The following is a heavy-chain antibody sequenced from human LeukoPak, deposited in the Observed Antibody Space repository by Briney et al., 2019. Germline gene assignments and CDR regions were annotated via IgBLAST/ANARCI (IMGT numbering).Heavy chain of an antibody. Sequence: SETLSLTCTVSGGSISSSSYYWDWIRQPPGRGLEWIGSIDYSGSTYYNPSLKTRVTISVDTSKNQCSRKLTSATTPYTALYYCGGRNFHSYGRAPDYWGQGTLVTVSS. J-gene: IGHJ4*02. V-gene: IGHV4-39*01. CDR2: IDYSGST. CDR1: GGSISSSSYY. D-gene: IGHD4-17*01. CDR3: GGRNFHSYGRAPDY.